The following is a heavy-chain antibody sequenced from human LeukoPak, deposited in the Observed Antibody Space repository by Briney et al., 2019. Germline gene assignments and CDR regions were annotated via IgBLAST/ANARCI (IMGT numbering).Heavy chain of an antibody. CDR1: GFTFSSYW. J-gene: IGHJ4*02. Sequence: GGSLRLSCAASGFTFSSYWMHWVRQAPGKGLVWVSRINTDGSSTSYADSVKGRFTISRDNSKNTLYLQMNSLRAEDTAVYYCARVKWFGEFLFGPFDYWGQGTLVTVSS. CDR3: ARVKWFGEFLFGPFDY. D-gene: IGHD3-10*01. V-gene: IGHV3-74*01. CDR2: INTDGSST.